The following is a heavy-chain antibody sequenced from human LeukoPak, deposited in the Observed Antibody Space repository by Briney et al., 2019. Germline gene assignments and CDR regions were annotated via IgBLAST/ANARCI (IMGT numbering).Heavy chain of an antibody. V-gene: IGHV3-21*01. CDR2: ISSSSSYI. CDR1: GLTFSSYS. J-gene: IGHJ3*02. D-gene: IGHD6-6*01. CDR3: ARDQGIAARLGYDAFDI. Sequence: PGGSLRLSCAASGLTFSSYSMNWVRQAPGKGLEWVSSISSSSSYIYYADSVKGRFTISRDNAKNSLYLQMNSLRAEDTAVYYCARDQGIAARLGYDAFDIWGQGTMVTVSS.